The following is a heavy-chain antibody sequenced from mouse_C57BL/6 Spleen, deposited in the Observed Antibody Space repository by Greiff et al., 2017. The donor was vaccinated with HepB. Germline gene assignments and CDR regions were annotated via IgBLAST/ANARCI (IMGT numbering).Heavy chain of an antibody. D-gene: IGHD2-2*01. V-gene: IGHV1-82*01. J-gene: IGHJ4*01. CDR3: ARSSVDYGYHPLYATDC. CDR1: GYAFSSSW. CDR2: IYPGDGDT. Sequence: VQRVESGPELVKPGASVKISCKTSGYAFSSSWMNWVKQRPGKGLEWIGRIYPGDGDTNYNGKFKGKATLTADKSSSTAYMQLSSLTSEDSAVYFCARSSVDYGYHPLYATDCWSQVTSSTVSP.